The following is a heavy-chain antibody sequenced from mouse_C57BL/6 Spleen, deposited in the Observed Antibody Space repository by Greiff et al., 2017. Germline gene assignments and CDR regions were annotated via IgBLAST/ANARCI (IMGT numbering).Heavy chain of an antibody. Sequence: QVQLQQSGAELVKPGASVKMSCKASGYTFTSYWITWVKQRPGQGLEWIGDIYPGSGSTNYNEKFKSKATLTVDTSSSTAYMQLSSLTSEDSAVYYCARVGITTDYFDYWGQGTTLTVSS. CDR2: IYPGSGST. V-gene: IGHV1-55*01. J-gene: IGHJ2*01. D-gene: IGHD1-1*01. CDR1: GYTFTSYW. CDR3: ARVGITTDYFDY.